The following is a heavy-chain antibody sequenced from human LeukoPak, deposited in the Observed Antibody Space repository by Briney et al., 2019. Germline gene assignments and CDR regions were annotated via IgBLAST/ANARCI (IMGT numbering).Heavy chain of an antibody. CDR1: GFTVSSNY. Sequence: PGGSLRLSCAASGFTVSSNYMSWVRQAPGKGLKWVSVIYSGGATHYADSVKGRFTIPRDSSKNTLYLQMSSLRAEDTAVYFCARGHYGSGTYPDPFDYWGQGTLVTVSS. CDR3: ARGHYGSGTYPDPFDY. J-gene: IGHJ4*02. D-gene: IGHD3-10*01. CDR2: IYSGGAT. V-gene: IGHV3-66*01.